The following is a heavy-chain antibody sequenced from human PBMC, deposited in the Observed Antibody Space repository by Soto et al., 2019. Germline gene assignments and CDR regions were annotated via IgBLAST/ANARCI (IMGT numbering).Heavy chain of an antibody. J-gene: IGHJ6*02. CDR1: GGSCNNYA. V-gene: IGHV1-69*01. CDR3: AVAMVREILIFESSGMHV. D-gene: IGHD3-10*01. CDR2: IIPNFDTP. Sequence: QVHLVQSGAEVKKPGSSVKVSCKTSGGSCNNYAVSWVRQAPGQGLEWMGGIIPNFDTPNYAQKFQDRVTIIAHESTSTVYMELRSLRSNDTAVYYCAVAMVREILIFESSGMHVWGQGTTVIVAS.